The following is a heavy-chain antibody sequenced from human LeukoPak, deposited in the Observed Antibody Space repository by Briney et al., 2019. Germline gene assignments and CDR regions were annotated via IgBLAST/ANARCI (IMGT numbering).Heavy chain of an antibody. CDR1: GGTFSTYA. D-gene: IGHD6-13*01. J-gene: IGHJ6*03. Sequence: LVKVSCKASGGTFSTYAINWVRQAPGQGLDWMGGPIPIFGTPNYAQKFQGRVTTTTDESTSTAYMELSSLTSDDTAVYYCARATAGGSLDYYYYYMDVWGKGTTVTVSS. CDR2: PIPIFGTP. V-gene: IGHV1-69*05. CDR3: ARATAGGSLDYYYYYMDV.